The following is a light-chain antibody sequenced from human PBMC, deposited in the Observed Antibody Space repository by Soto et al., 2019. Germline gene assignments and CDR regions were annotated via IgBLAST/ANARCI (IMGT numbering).Light chain of an antibody. Sequence: QSVLTQPPSASGTPGQRVTISCSGSSSNIGGNTVTWYHHLPGTVPKVLIYNNDQRPSGVPDRVSGSKSGTSASLTISGLQSEDEADYYCAAWDDSLNGPMFGGGTQLTVL. J-gene: IGLJ3*02. CDR2: NND. V-gene: IGLV1-44*01. CDR1: SSNIGGNT. CDR3: AAWDDSLNGPM.